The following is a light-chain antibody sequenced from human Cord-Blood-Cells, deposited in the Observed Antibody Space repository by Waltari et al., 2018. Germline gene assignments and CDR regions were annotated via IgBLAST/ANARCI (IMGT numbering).Light chain of an antibody. V-gene: IGLV2-23*02. CDR3: CSYAGSSTYV. Sequence: QSALTQPASVSGSPGQSITISCTGTSSDVGRCNLVSWYQQHPGKAPKLMIYEVSKRPSGVSNRFSGSKSGNTASLTISGLQAEDEADYYCCSYAGSSTYVFGTGTKVTVL. J-gene: IGLJ1*01. CDR1: SSDVGRCNL. CDR2: EVS.